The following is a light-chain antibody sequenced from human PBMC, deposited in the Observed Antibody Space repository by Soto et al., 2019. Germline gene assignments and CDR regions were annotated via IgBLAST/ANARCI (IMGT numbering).Light chain of an antibody. Sequence: DIQMTQSPSSLSASVGDRVTITCRPSQSISSYLNWNQQKPGKAPNLLIYAASSLQRGVPSRFSASGSGTDFTLTISSLQPEDFATYYCQQSFGSPWTFGQGTKVEIK. V-gene: IGKV1-39*01. J-gene: IGKJ1*01. CDR1: QSISSY. CDR2: AAS. CDR3: QQSFGSPWT.